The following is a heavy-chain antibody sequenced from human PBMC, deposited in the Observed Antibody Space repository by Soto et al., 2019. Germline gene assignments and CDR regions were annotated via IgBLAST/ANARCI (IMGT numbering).Heavy chain of an antibody. V-gene: IGHV1-18*04. J-gene: IGHJ4*02. CDR2: INPYNGDT. Sequence: ASVKVCCKASGYTFTSYGISWVRQAPGQGLELMGWINPYNGDTNYAQKVQGRVTVTIDTSTTTAYMELRSLTSDDTAVYCCARDKDRVFDMSVPQFDYWGQGTLVTVSS. D-gene: IGHD2-8*01. CDR1: GYTFTSYG. CDR3: ARDKDRVFDMSVPQFDY.